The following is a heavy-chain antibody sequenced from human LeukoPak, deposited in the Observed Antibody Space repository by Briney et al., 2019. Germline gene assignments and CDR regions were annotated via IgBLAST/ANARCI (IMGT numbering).Heavy chain of an antibody. V-gene: IGHV3-13*01. Sequence: GRSLRLSRAAYGFTFSKEDFDCVRQPRRKGLEWVASIVITGDTIYPDSVKGRSTISRERPAKSFSFQMRSLGAGDTALYYCTKEFCGSRAACAGGSNDDFWGRGALVTVSS. CDR1: GFTFSKED. CDR2: IVITGDT. D-gene: IGHD2-15*01. CDR3: TKEFCGSRAACAGGSNDDF. J-gene: IGHJ2*01.